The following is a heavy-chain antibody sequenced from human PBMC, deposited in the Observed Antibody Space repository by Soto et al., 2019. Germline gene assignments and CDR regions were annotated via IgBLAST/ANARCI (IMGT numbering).Heavy chain of an antibody. CDR3: VRGQPHRITIFEVVIRSYDYSMDV. CDR2: IYYRGST. CDR1: GGSISSYD. V-gene: IGHV4-59*04. D-gene: IGHD3-3*01. Sequence: TSETLSLTCTVSGGSISSYDLSWIRQPPGKGLEWIGYIYYRGSTYYNPSLESRITMAVDTSKNQFSLKLSSVTAADTAVYFCVRGQPHRITIFEVVIRSYDYSMDVWGQGTTVTVSS. J-gene: IGHJ6*02.